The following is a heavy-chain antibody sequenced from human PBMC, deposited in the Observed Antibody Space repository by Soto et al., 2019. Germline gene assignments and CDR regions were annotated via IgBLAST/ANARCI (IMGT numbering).Heavy chain of an antibody. CDR3: ARDGDGATTFYGYFDY. CDR1: GFKFNGYG. CDR2: IWFDGSTK. Sequence: QVQLVESGGGVVQPGTSLRLSCAASGFKFNGYGMHWVRQAPGKGLEWVAVIWFDGSTKYYADSVKGRFTISRDNFRDTMGLQMNSLRAEDTAVYYCARDGDGATTFYGYFDYWGKGALVSVSS. D-gene: IGHD1-26*01. V-gene: IGHV3-33*01. J-gene: IGHJ4*02.